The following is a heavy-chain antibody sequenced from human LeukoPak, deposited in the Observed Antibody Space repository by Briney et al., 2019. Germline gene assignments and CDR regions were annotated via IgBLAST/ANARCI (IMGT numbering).Heavy chain of an antibody. CDR2: ISGSGVTT. CDR3: AKKVVVGTTSPYSDFQD. CDR1: GFTFSSYA. J-gene: IGHJ1*01. V-gene: IGHV3-23*01. Sequence: GGSLRLSCVASGFTFSSYAMSWVRQAPGKGLEWVSAISGSGVTTHYAGSVKGRFSISRDNSKNTLYLQMNSLRAEDTALYYCAKKVVVGTTSPYSDFQDWGQGTLVTVSS. D-gene: IGHD1-26*01.